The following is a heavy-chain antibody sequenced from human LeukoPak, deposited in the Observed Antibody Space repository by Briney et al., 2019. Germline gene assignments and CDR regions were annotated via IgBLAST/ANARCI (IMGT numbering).Heavy chain of an antibody. Sequence: ASVKVSCKASGGTFSSYAISWVRQAPGQGLEWMGIINPSGGSTSYAQKFQGRVTMTRDTSTSTVYMELSSLRSEDTAVYYCARAPKVGANDYWGQGTLVTVSS. CDR3: ARAPKVGANDY. CDR1: GGTFSSYA. J-gene: IGHJ4*02. D-gene: IGHD1-26*01. V-gene: IGHV1-46*01. CDR2: INPSGGST.